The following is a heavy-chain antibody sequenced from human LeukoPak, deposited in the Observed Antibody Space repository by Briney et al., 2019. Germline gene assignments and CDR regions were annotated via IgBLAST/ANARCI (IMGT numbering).Heavy chain of an antibody. CDR1: GFTFSTYI. V-gene: IGHV3-64*01. CDR3: AGPGDYLGAFDI. J-gene: IGHJ3*02. Sequence: GGSLRLSCAASGFTFSTYIMHWVRQAPGKGLEYVSAISATGGSTYYANSVKGRFTISRDNSKNTLYLQMGSLRAADMGVYYCAGPGDYLGAFDIWGQGTMVTVSS. CDR2: ISATGGST. D-gene: IGHD4-17*01.